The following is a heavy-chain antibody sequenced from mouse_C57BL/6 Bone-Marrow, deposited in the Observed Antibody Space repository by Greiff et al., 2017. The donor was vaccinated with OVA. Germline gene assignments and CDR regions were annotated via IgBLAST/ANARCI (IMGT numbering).Heavy chain of an antibody. CDR3: ARHYYGSSYY. CDR2: ISSGGSYT. J-gene: IGHJ2*01. V-gene: IGHV5-6*01. CDR1: GFTFSSYG. Sequence: EVQLVESGGDLVKPGGSLKLSCAASGFTFSSYGMSWVRQTPDKRLEWVATISSGGSYTYYPDSVKGRVTISRDNAKNTLYLQMSSLKSEDTAMYYCARHYYGSSYYWGQGTTLTVSS. D-gene: IGHD1-1*01.